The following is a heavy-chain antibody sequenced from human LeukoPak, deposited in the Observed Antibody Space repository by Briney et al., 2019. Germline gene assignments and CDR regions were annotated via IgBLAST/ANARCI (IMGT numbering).Heavy chain of an antibody. CDR2: ISANDGKI. D-gene: IGHD4-17*01. J-gene: IGHJ4*02. Sequence: ASVKVSCTASGFVFTGYGFTWVRQAPGQGLEWMGWISANDGKIHYSERHQGRVTMSTDTVTSTVYMELRSLRSDDTAVYYCARTDYAFNFDYWGQGTLVTVSS. CDR3: ARTDYAFNFDY. CDR1: GFVFTGYG. V-gene: IGHV1-18*01.